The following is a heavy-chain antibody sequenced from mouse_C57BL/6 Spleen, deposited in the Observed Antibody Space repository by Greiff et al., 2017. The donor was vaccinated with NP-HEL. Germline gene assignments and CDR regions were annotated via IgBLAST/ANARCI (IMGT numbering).Heavy chain of an antibody. CDR2: IHPSDSDT. CDR3: VKISYVYARYAMDY. CDR1: GYTFTSYW. Sequence: QVQLQQPGAELVKPGASVKVSCKASGYTFTSYWMHWVKQRPGQGLEWIGRIHPSDSDTNYNQKFKGKATLTVDKSSSTAYMQLSSLTSEDSAVYYCVKISYVYARYAMDYWGQGTSDTASS. V-gene: IGHV1-74*01. J-gene: IGHJ4*01. D-gene: IGHD2-1*01.